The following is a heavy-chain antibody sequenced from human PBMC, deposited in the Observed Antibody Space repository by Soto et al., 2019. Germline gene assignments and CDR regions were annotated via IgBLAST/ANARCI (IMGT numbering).Heavy chain of an antibody. Sequence: SETLSLTCAVSGGSISSSNWWSWVRQPPGKGLDWIGEIYHIVSTXXNPSLKSXXTISVDKSKNXFSLKVRSVTASDTGLYYCARVSGNDAFDIWDQGTMVTVSS. J-gene: IGHJ3*02. CDR2: IYHIVST. D-gene: IGHD3-22*01. CDR1: GGSISSSNW. V-gene: IGHV4-4*02. CDR3: ARVSGNDAFDI.